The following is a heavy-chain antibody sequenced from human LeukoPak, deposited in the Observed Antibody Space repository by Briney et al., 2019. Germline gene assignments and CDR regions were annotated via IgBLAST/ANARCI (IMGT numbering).Heavy chain of an antibody. V-gene: IGHV4-31*03. D-gene: IGHD5-18*01. J-gene: IGHJ3*02. CDR3: ARDRGYSYGRWAFDI. CDR2: IYYSGST. Sequence: SSETLSLTCTVSGGSISSGGYYWSWIRQHPGKGLEWIGYIYYSGSTYYNPSLKSRVTIPVDTSKNQFSLKLSSVTAADTAVYYCARDRGYSYGRWAFDIWGQGTMVTVSS. CDR1: GGSISSGGYY.